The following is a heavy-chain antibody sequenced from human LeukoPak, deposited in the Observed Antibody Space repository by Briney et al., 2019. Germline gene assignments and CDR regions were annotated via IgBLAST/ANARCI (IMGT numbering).Heavy chain of an antibody. CDR3: AKGGKYNWNFQGDY. Sequence: GGSLRLSCAASGFTFTSYTMHWVRQPPGQGLEWVAATSYDGGNRYYADYVKGRFTISRDNSKNTLYLQMNSLRAEDTAVYYCAKGGKYNWNFQGDYWGQGTLVTVSS. D-gene: IGHD1-7*01. J-gene: IGHJ4*02. CDR1: GFTFTSYT. V-gene: IGHV3-30*07. CDR2: TSYDGGNR.